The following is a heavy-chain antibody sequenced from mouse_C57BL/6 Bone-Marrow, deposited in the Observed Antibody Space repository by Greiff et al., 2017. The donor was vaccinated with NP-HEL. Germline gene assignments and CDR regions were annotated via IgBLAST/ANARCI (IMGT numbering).Heavy chain of an antibody. Sequence: QVQLQQSGAELMKPGASVKLSCKATGYTFTGYWLEWVKQRPGHGLEWIGEILPGSGSTNYNEKFKGKATFTADTSSNTAYMQLSILTTEDSAIYYCARKGLYYGSSYGFAYWGQGTLVTVSA. CDR2: ILPGSGST. CDR1: GYTFTGYW. V-gene: IGHV1-9*01. CDR3: ARKGLYYGSSYGFAY. D-gene: IGHD1-1*01. J-gene: IGHJ3*01.